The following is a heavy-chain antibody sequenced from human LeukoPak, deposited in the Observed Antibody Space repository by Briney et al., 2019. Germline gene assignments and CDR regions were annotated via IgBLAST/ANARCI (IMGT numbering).Heavy chain of an antibody. J-gene: IGHJ4*02. CDR3: ASRAEQLVRFDY. D-gene: IGHD6-6*01. CDR2: VYHTGST. Sequence: SETLSLTCTVSGYSISSGYFWGWIRQPPGKGLEWIGSVYHTGSTYYNPSLKSRVTISVDTSKNQFSLKLSSVTAADTAVYYCASRAEQLVRFDYWGQGTLVTVSS. CDR1: GYSISSGYF. V-gene: IGHV4-38-2*02.